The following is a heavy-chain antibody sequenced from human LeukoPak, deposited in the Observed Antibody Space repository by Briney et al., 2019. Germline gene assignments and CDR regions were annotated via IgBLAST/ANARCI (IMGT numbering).Heavy chain of an antibody. J-gene: IGHJ4*02. Sequence: SETLSLTCAVYGGSFSGYYWSWIRQSPGKGLEWIGEISHSGSTYYNPSLKSRVTISLDTSKNQFSLKLTSVSAADTAVYYCARGVSDQNWGQGTLVTVSS. CDR1: GGSFSGYY. V-gene: IGHV4-34*01. CDR3: ARGVSDQN. CDR2: ISHSGST.